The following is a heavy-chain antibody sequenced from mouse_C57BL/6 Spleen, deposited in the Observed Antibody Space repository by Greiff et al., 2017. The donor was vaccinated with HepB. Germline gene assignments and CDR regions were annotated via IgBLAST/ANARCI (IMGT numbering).Heavy chain of an antibody. V-gene: IGHV1-50*01. CDR2: IDPSDSYT. J-gene: IGHJ2*01. D-gene: IGHD2-4*01. Sequence: QVQLQQPGAELVKPGASVKLSCKASGYTFTSYWMQWVKQRPGQGLEWIGEIDPSDSYTNYNQKFKGKATFTVDTSSNTSYMQLSSLTSEDSAVYYCARRIYYDYDGWDYWGQGTTLTVSS. CDR1: GYTFTSYW. CDR3: ARRIYYDYDGWDY.